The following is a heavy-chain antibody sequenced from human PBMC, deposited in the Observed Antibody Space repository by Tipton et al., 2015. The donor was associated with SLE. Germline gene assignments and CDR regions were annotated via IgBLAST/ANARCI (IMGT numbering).Heavy chain of an antibody. V-gene: IGHV3-30*02. CDR1: GFTFSSYG. J-gene: IGHJ6*02. CDR3: AKSIGGLRYEGLGYYYAMNV. Sequence: SLRLSCAASGFTFSSYGMHWVRQAPGKGLEWVAFIRYDGSNKYYADSVQGRFTISRDHSNDTLHLQMHRLRPEDTAVYYCAKSIGGLRYEGLGYYYAMNVGGQGTTVTVSS. CDR2: IRYDGSNK. D-gene: IGHD3-16*01.